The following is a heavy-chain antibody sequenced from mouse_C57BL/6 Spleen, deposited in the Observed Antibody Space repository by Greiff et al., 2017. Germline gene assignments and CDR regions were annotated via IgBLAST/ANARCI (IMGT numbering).Heavy chain of an antibody. D-gene: IGHD1-1*01. CDR1: GYTFTSYW. V-gene: IGHV1-52*01. CDR3: ARGYCGSSDWYFDV. CDR2: IDPSDSET. J-gene: IGHJ1*03. Sequence: QVQLQQPGAELVRPGSSVKLSCKASGYTFTSYWMHWVKQRPIQGLEWIGNIDPSDSETHYNQKFKDKATLTVDKSSSTAYMQLSSLTSEDSAVYYCARGYCGSSDWYFDVWGTGTTVTVSS.